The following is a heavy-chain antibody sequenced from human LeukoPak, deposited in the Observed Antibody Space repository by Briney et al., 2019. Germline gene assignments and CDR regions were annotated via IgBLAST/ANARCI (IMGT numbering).Heavy chain of an antibody. D-gene: IGHD6-13*01. V-gene: IGHV1-18*01. Sequence: GASVKVSCKASGYTFTSYGISWVRQAPGQGLEWMGWISAYNGNTNYAQKLQGRVTMTTDTSTSTAYMELRSLRSDDTAVYYCARGRSSWYSYYYYYYGMDVWGQGTTVTVSS. CDR1: GYTFTSYG. CDR3: ARGRSSWYSYYYYYYGMDV. J-gene: IGHJ6*02. CDR2: ISAYNGNT.